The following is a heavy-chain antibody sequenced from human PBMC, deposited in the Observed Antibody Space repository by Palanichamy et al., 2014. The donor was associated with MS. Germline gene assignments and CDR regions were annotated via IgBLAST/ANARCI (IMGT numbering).Heavy chain of an antibody. V-gene: IGHV1-2*04. Sequence: VQLVQSGAEVKKPGASVKVSCKASGYTFIGYYLHWVWQAPGQGLEWMGWINPNSGGTNSAQKYQGWVTMTRDTSISTAYMEVSRLGFDDTAVYYCARGHRTGDIVVEPDALGDYYGVDVWGQGTTVSVSS. CDR2: INPNSGGT. J-gene: IGHJ6*02. D-gene: IGHD2-2*01. CDR3: ARGHRTGDIVVEPDALGDYYGVDV. CDR1: GYTFIGYY.